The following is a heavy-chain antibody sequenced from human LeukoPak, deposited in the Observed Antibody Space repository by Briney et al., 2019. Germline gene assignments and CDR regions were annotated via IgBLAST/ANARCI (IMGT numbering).Heavy chain of an antibody. D-gene: IGHD1-20*01. J-gene: IGHJ5*02. CDR3: ARGLFRRRIAGGWFDP. Sequence: SETLSLTCAVYGGSFSGYYWSWIRQPPGKGLEWIGEINHSGSTNYNPSLKSRVTISVDTSKNQFSLKLSSVTAADTAVYYCARGLFRRRIAGGWFDPWGQGTLVTVSS. V-gene: IGHV4-34*01. CDR1: GGSFSGYY. CDR2: INHSGST.